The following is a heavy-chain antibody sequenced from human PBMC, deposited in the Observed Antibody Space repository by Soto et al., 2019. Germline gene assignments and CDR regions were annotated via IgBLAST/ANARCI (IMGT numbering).Heavy chain of an antibody. Sequence: SETLSLTCTVSGGSIISYYWSWIRQPPGKGLEWIWYIYYSGSTNYNPSLKSRVTISVDTSKNQFSLKLSSVTAADTAVYYCARELRYFDWLLYNWFDPWGQGTLVTVSS. CDR3: ARELRYFDWLLYNWFDP. CDR1: GGSIISYY. V-gene: IGHV4-59*01. J-gene: IGHJ5*02. D-gene: IGHD3-9*01. CDR2: IYYSGST.